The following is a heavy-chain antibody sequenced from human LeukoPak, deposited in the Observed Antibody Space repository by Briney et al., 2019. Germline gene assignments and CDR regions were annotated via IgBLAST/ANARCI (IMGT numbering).Heavy chain of an antibody. CDR3: ARDLNKGYGMNV. CDR1: GFTVNSIF. J-gene: IGHJ6*02. D-gene: IGHD2-15*01. V-gene: IGHV3-53*01. Sequence: GGSLRLSCAASGFTVNSIFMSWVRQAPGKGLECISVIYSGGSTYYADSVQGRFTISRDNSKNTLYLGMNSLRAEDTALYYCARDLNKGYGMNVWGQGTTVTVSS. CDR2: IYSGGST.